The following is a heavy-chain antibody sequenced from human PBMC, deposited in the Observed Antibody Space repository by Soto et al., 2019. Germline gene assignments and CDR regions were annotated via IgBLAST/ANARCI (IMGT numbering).Heavy chain of an antibody. CDR2: IYHSGST. V-gene: IGHV4-59*01. Sequence: QVQLQESGPRLVKPSETLSLTCNVSGGSINDYYWNWIRQTPGKGLEWSGYIYHSGSTNYNPALESRLSMSGDTSSNLFSLQLMSVTAADTAVYFCASGLSGSSDVYAHFWGQGILVTVS. D-gene: IGHD5-12*01. J-gene: IGHJ4*02. CDR3: ASGLSGSSDVYAHF. CDR1: GGSINDYY.